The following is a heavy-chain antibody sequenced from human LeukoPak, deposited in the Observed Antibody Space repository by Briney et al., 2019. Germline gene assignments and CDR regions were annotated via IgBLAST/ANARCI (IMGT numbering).Heavy chain of an antibody. CDR1: GFTFSSYG. J-gene: IGHJ4*02. CDR3: AKDPHPHQLVLYYSDY. D-gene: IGHD6-13*01. CDR2: IWYDGSNK. V-gene: IGHV3-33*06. Sequence: SGGSLRLSCAASGFTFSSYGMHWVRQAPGKGLEWVAVIWYDGSNKYYADSVKGRFTISRDNSKNTLYLQMNSLRAEDTAVYYCAKDPHPHQLVLYYSDYWGQGTLVTVSS.